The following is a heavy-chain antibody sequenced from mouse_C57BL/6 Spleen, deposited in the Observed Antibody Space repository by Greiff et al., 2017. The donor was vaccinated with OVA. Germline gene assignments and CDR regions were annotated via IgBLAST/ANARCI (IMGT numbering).Heavy chain of an antibody. CDR1: GYTFTNYW. CDR3: AIKERSHWYFDV. CDR2: IYPGGGYT. Sequence: VKLMESGAELVRPGTSVKMSCKASGYTFTNYWIGWAKQRPGHGLEWIGDIYPGGGYTNYNEKFKGKATLTADKSSSTAYMQFSSLTSEDSAIYYCAIKERSHWYFDVWGTGTTVTVSS. V-gene: IGHV1-63*01. J-gene: IGHJ1*03.